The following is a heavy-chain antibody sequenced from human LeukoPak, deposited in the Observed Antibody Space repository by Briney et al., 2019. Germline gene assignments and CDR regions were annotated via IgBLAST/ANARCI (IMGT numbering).Heavy chain of an antibody. CDR2: INAGNGNT. D-gene: IGHD3-10*01. V-gene: IGHV1-3*01. CDR1: GYTFTSYA. Sequence: ASVKVSCKASGYTFTSYAMHWVRQAPGQRLEWMGWINAGNGNTKYSQKFQGRVTITRGTSASTAYMELSSLRSEDTAVYYCARDMVVGLHENYWGQGTLVTVSS. CDR3: ARDMVVGLHENY. J-gene: IGHJ4*02.